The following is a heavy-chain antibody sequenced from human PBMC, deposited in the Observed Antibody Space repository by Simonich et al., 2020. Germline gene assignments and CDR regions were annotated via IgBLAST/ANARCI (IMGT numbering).Heavy chain of an antibody. Sequence: QLQLQESGTGLVKPSETLSITCTVSGGSISSSSYYWGWIRQPPGKGLEWIGSIYYSGSNYYNPSLKSRVTISVDTSKNQFSLKLSSVTAADTAVYYCARHAGFAFDIWGQGTMVTVSS. CDR3: ARHAGFAFDI. V-gene: IGHV4-39*01. CDR2: IYYSGSN. J-gene: IGHJ3*02. CDR1: GGSISSSSYY. D-gene: IGHD6-13*01.